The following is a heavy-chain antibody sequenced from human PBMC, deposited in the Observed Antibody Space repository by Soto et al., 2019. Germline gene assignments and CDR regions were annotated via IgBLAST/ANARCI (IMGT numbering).Heavy chain of an antibody. D-gene: IGHD2-2*01. J-gene: IGHJ6*02. Sequence: GASVKVSCKASGGTFSSYTISWVRQAPGQELEWMGRIIPILGIANYAQKFQGRVTITADKSTSTAYMELSSLRSEDTAVYYCARDTRPINCSSTSCPYYYYYYGMDVWGQGTTVTVSS. CDR1: GGTFSSYT. V-gene: IGHV1-69*04. CDR2: IIPILGIA. CDR3: ARDTRPINCSSTSCPYYYYYYGMDV.